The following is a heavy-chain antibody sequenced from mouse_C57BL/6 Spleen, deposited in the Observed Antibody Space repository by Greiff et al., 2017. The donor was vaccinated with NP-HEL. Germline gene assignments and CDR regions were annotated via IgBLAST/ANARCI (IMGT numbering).Heavy chain of an antibody. CDR2: INPSTGGT. CDR1: GYSFTGYY. V-gene: IGHV1-42*01. CDR3: ARPYYDYSFAY. D-gene: IGHD2-4*01. J-gene: IGHJ3*01. Sequence: EVNLVESGPELVKPGASVKISCKASGYSFTGYYMNWVKQSPEKSLEWIGEINPSTGGTTYNQKFKAKATLTVDKSSSTAYMQLKSLTSEDSAVYYCARPYYDYSFAYWGQGTLVTVSA.